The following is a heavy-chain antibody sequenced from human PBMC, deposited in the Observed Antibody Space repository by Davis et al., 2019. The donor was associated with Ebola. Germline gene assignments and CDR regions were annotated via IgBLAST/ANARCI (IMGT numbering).Heavy chain of an antibody. CDR3: TTENDYGEEYDGY. Sequence: PGGSLRLSCAASGFTFSSYAMHWVRQAPGKGLEWVAVISYDGSNKYYADSVKGRFTISRDNSKNTLYLQMNSLKTEDTAVYYCTTENDYGEEYDGYWGQGTLVTVSS. D-gene: IGHD4-17*01. CDR1: GFTFSSYA. J-gene: IGHJ4*02. V-gene: IGHV3-30-3*01. CDR2: ISYDGSNK.